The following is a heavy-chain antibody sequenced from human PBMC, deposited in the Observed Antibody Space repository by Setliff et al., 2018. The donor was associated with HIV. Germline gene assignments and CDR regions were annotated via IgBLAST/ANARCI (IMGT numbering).Heavy chain of an antibody. Sequence: SETLSLTCTVSGDSISSYYWGWIRQPPGKGLEWIGTIYYRGSTYYNPSLKSRVTISVDTSKNQFSLKLTSVTAADTAVYYCARHYGAVKSVVTVVAKYFPHWGQGTLVTVSS. J-gene: IGHJ1*01. CDR2: IYYRGST. V-gene: IGHV4-39*01. CDR3: ARHYGAVKSVVTVVAKYFPH. CDR1: GDSISSYY. D-gene: IGHD2-21*02.